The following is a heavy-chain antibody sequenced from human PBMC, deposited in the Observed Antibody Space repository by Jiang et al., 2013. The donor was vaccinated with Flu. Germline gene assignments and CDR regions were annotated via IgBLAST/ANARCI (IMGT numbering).Heavy chain of an antibody. J-gene: IGHJ4*02. CDR2: LDPEEGGT. Sequence: SGAEVKKPGASVKVSCKASGNILSELSMHWVRQAPGKGLEWMGGLDPEEGGTIYAQKFQGRATLTEDTSTDTAYMELSSLRSEDTAVYYCTTRVTLYGDFRVYYFDQWGQGTLVTVSS. CDR1: GNILSELS. V-gene: IGHV1-24*01. CDR3: TTRVTLYGDFRVYYFDQ. D-gene: IGHD4-17*01.